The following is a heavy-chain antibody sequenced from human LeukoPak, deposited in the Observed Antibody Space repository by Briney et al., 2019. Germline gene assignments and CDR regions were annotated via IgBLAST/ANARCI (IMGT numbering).Heavy chain of an antibody. CDR1: GFIFSNYG. J-gene: IGHJ5*02. Sequence: GGSLRLSCATSGFIFSNYGFHWVRQAPGKGLEWVAVIWYDGSNKYYADSVKGRFTISRDNSKNTLYLQMNSLRAEDTAVYYCARDTRNFGVTNWFDPWGQGTLVTVSS. D-gene: IGHD3-3*01. CDR3: ARDTRNFGVTNWFDP. CDR2: IWYDGSNK. V-gene: IGHV3-33*01.